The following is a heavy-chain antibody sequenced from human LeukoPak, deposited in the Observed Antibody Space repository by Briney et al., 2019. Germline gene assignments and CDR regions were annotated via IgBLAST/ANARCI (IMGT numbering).Heavy chain of an antibody. J-gene: IGHJ4*02. V-gene: IGHV3-48*04. CDR1: GFTFSSYS. D-gene: IGHD5-12*01. Sequence: PGGSLRLSCAASGFTFSSYSMNWVRQAPGKGLEWVSYISSSSSTIYYADSVKGRFTISRDNAKNSLYLQMNSLRAEDTAVYYCAREVRVNSGYEGIPDYWGQGTLVTVSS. CDR3: AREVRVNSGYEGIPDY. CDR2: ISSSSSTI.